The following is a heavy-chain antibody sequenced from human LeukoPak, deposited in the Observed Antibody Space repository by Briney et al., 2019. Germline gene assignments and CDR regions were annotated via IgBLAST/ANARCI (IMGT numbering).Heavy chain of an antibody. CDR1: GFTFSRHA. CDR2: INDDGGLT. V-gene: IGHV3-64D*08. Sequence: GGSLRLSCSAAGFTFSRHAMHWVRQAPGKGLEYVSTINDDGGLTYYAESVKGRFTISRDNSKNTPYLQMNNLRHEDTAVYHCLKGGWATIGPPKDWGQGTLVTVSS. CDR3: LKGGWATIGPPKD. D-gene: IGHD5-24*01. J-gene: IGHJ4*02.